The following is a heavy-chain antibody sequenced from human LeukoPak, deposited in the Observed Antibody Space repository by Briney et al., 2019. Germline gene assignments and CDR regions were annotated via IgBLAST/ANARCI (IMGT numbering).Heavy chain of an antibody. CDR3: ATWEYSSGPFDY. V-gene: IGHV1-24*01. Sequence: ASVKVSCKVSGYTLTELSMHWVRQAPGKGREWMGGFDPENGETIYAQKFQGRVTMTEDTSTDTAYMELSSLRSEDTAVYYCATWEYSSGPFDYWGQGTLVTVSS. CDR2: FDPENGET. J-gene: IGHJ4*02. CDR1: GYTLTELS. D-gene: IGHD6-19*01.